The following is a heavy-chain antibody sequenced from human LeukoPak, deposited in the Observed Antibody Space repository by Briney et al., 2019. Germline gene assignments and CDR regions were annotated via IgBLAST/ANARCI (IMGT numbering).Heavy chain of an antibody. Sequence: PSETLSLTCTVSSGSISTSNYYWGWVRQPPGKALEWIGNIFYSGSTYYSPSLKSRVTISLDTSRNQFSLKLNSVTAADTAVYYCAREAYYYDSSGYPNWFDPWGQGTLVTVSS. V-gene: IGHV4-39*07. CDR3: AREAYYYDSSGYPNWFDP. J-gene: IGHJ5*02. CDR1: SGSISTSNYY. CDR2: IFYSGST. D-gene: IGHD3-22*01.